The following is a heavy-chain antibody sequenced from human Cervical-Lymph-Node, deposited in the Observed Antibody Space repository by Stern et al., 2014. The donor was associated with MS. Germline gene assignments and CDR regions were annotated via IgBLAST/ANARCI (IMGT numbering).Heavy chain of an antibody. CDR3: GRDTCRGGGCYFRY. V-gene: IGHV3-30-3*01. D-gene: IGHD2-15*01. CDR1: GFIFSNYA. Sequence: SGGGVVQPGRSLRLSCAASGFIFSNYAMHWVRQAPGKGLDWVAFVSNEGSKQFYADSVKGRFTISRDNANNTLYLQMNSLRPEDTAVYYCGRDTCRGGGCYFRYWGQGILITVSS. CDR2: VSNEGSKQ. J-gene: IGHJ4*02.